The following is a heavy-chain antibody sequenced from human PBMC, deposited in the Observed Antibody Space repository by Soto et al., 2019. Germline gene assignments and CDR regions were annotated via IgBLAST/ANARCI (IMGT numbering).Heavy chain of an antibody. CDR3: AKYSGTHSDFYYYGMDV. CDR2: ISYDGSID. D-gene: IGHD1-26*01. Sequence: GGSLILSCAASGFTFSRSAMHWVRPAPGKGLEWVAVISYDGSIDYYADSVKGRFTISRDNSKNTLYLQMNSLRVEDTAVYYCAKYSGTHSDFYYYGMDVWGQGTTVTVSS. J-gene: IGHJ6*02. V-gene: IGHV3-30*04. CDR1: GFTFSRSA.